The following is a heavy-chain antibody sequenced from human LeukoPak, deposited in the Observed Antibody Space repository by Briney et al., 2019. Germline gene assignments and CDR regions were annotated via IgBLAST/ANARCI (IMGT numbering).Heavy chain of an antibody. J-gene: IGHJ5*02. CDR2: ISGSGGST. CDR3: ARVKRDYGDYVGT. D-gene: IGHD4-17*01. CDR1: GFTFSSYA. Sequence: GGSLRLSCAATGFTFSSYAMSWVRQAPGKGLEWVSAISGSGGSTYYADSVKGRFTISRDNSKNTLYLQMNSLRAEDTAVYYCARVKRDYGDYVGTWGQGTLVTVSS. V-gene: IGHV3-23*01.